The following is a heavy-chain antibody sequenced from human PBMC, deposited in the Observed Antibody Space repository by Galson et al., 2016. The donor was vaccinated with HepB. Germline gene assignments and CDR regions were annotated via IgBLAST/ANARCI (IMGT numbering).Heavy chain of an antibody. Sequence: ETLSLTCTVSGGSVSSSRYYWSWIRQPPGKGLEWIGYKSYSGSANYNPSLKSRVTILVDTSKNQFSLKLTSVTAADTAVYYCAREPTHYYGSGRSGYYSYGMDVWGQGTTVTVS. CDR1: GGSVSSSRYY. V-gene: IGHV4-61*01. J-gene: IGHJ6*02. D-gene: IGHD3-10*01. CDR3: AREPTHYYGSGRSGYYSYGMDV. CDR2: KSYSGSA.